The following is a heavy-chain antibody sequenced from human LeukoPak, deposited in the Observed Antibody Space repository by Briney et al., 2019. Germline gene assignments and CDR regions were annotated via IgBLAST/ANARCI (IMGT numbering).Heavy chain of an antibody. CDR2: ISYDGSNK. D-gene: IGHD6-19*01. Sequence: GGSLRLSCAASGFTFSSYGMHWVRQAPGKGLEWVAVISYDGSNKYYADSVKGRFTISRDNSKNTLYLQMNSLRAEDTAVYYCAKDIVTVAGTGAFDYWGQGTLVTVSP. V-gene: IGHV3-30*18. CDR1: GFTFSSYG. CDR3: AKDIVTVAGTGAFDY. J-gene: IGHJ4*02.